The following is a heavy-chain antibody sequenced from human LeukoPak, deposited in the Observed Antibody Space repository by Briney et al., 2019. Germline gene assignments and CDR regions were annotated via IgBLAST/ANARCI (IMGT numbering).Heavy chain of an antibody. V-gene: IGHV4-59*08. Sequence: PSETLSLTCTVSGGSITSYYWSWIRQPPGKGLEWIGYLFHSGTRRYNPSLKSRVTISAETTKNQIFLTLNSTTAADTAVYYCARRRGWKQQLVYFDYWGQGTLATVSS. CDR2: LFHSGTR. D-gene: IGHD6-13*01. CDR1: GGSITSYY. J-gene: IGHJ4*02. CDR3: ARRRGWKQQLVYFDY.